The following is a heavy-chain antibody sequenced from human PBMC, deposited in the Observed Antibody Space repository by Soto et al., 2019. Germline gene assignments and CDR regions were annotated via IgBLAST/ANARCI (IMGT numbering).Heavy chain of an antibody. CDR2: INPDNGNT. CDR3: ARGIATGQLDP. CDR1: VYTFARYT. V-gene: IGHV1-3*01. D-gene: IGHD2-15*01. J-gene: IGHJ5*02. Sequence: ASVKVSCKASVYTFARYTMNWVRQSPGQRLEWMGWINPDNGNTKSSQKFQDRVIITRDTSASTAYMDLSSLRSEATAVYYCARGIATGQLDPWGQGTLVTVSS.